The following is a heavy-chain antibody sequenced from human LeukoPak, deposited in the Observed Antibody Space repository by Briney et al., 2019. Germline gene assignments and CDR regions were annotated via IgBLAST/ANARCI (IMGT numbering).Heavy chain of an antibody. D-gene: IGHD4/OR15-4a*01. CDR3: ARGMIRGALWCVDF. V-gene: IGHV3-21*01. Sequence: PGGSLRLSCAASGFAFSSHSRQWIRQAPGKGLEWGSSISSSGSYKYYADSVKGRSTISRENADTSVFLQLNSLTVEDTAVYYCARGMIRGALWCVDFWGLGSLVTVSS. J-gene: IGHJ4*02. CDR1: GFAFSSHS. CDR2: ISSSGSYK.